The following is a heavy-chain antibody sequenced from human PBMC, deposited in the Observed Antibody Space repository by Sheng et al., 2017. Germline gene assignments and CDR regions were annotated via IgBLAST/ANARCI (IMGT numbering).Heavy chain of an antibody. J-gene: IGHJ4*02. Sequence: EVLLVESGGGLVQPGGSLTLSCEPSGFTFSDYEMSWVRQAPGKGLEWIAYISTTGGTIYYADSVKGRFTISRDNVKNSVYLQMSSLRAEDSAFYFCAREDIHAAHFYYWGPGTLVTV. V-gene: IGHV3-48*03. CDR2: ISTTGGTI. CDR3: AREDIHAAHFYY. CDR1: GFTFSDYE. D-gene: IGHD5-18*01.